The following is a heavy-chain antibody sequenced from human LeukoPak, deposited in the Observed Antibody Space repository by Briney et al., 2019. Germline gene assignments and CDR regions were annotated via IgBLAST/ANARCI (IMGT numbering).Heavy chain of an antibody. CDR3: ARGVGSYRYRLVPAGIWFDP. J-gene: IGHJ5*02. CDR2: INHSGST. Sequence: KPSETLSLTCAVYGGSFSGYYWSWIRQPPGKGLEWIGEINHSGSTNYNPSLKSRVTISVDTSKNQFSLKLSSVTAADTAVYYCARGVGSYRYRLVPAGIWFDPWGQRTLVTVSS. D-gene: IGHD3-16*02. CDR1: GGSFSGYY. V-gene: IGHV4-34*01.